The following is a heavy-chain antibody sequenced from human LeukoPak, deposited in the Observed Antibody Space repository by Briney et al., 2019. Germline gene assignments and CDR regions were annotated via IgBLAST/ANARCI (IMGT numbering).Heavy chain of an antibody. J-gene: IGHJ6*03. V-gene: IGHV1-8*01. Sequence: ASVKVSCKASGYTFTSYDINWVRQATGQGLEWMGWMNPNSGNTGYAQKFQGRVTMTRNTSISTAYMELSSLRSEDTAVYYCARERAAAGYYYYYYMDVWGKGTPVTVSS. CDR2: MNPNSGNT. CDR1: GYTFTSYD. CDR3: ARERAAAGYYYYYYMDV. D-gene: IGHD6-13*01.